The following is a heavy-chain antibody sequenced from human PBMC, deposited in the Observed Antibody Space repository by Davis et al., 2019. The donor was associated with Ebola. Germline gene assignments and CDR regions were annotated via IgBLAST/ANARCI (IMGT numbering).Heavy chain of an antibody. V-gene: IGHV3-23*01. J-gene: IGHJ4*02. D-gene: IGHD1-1*01. Sequence: GGSLRLSCAASGFTFSSYAMSWVRQAPGKGLEWVSAISGSGGSTDYADSVKGRFTISRDIAKNSLYLQMNSLRDEDTAVYYCARGSENWNYVDYWGQGTLVTVSS. CDR3: ARGSENWNYVDY. CDR2: ISGSGGST. CDR1: GFTFSSYA.